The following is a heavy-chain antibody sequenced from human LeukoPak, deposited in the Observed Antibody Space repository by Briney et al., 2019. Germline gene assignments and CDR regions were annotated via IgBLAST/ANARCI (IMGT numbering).Heavy chain of an antibody. CDR2: ISYDGSNK. D-gene: IGHD1-26*01. Sequence: PGGSLRLSCAASGFTFSSYAMHWVRQAPGKGLEWVAVISYDGSNKYYADPVKGRFTISRDNSKSTLYLQMNSLRAEDTAVYCCARDPQWELRGYFDYWGQGTLVTVSS. CDR3: ARDPQWELRGYFDY. V-gene: IGHV3-30-3*01. CDR1: GFTFSSYA. J-gene: IGHJ4*02.